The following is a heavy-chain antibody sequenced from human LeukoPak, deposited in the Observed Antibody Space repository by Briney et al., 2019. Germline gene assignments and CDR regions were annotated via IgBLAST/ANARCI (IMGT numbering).Heavy chain of an antibody. J-gene: IGHJ4*02. CDR2: IKQDGNEK. CDR3: ARDTLGEGEDANYAVYYFDY. Sequence: PGGSLRLSCAGSGLTLSRSWMSWVRQAPGKGLEWVANIKQDGNEKYYADSVKGRFTISRDNGKNSLDLQMNSLRADDTAVYYCARDTLGEGEDANYAVYYFDYWGQGTVVTVSS. V-gene: IGHV3-7*01. CDR1: GLTLSRSW. D-gene: IGHD4/OR15-4a*01.